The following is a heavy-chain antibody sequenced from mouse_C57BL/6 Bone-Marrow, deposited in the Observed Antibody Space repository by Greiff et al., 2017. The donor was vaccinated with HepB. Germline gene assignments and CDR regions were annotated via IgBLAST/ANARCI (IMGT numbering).Heavy chain of an antibody. J-gene: IGHJ4*01. D-gene: IGHD1-1*01. V-gene: IGHV5-17*01. CDR1: GFTFSDYG. Sequence: DVKLVESGGGLVKPGGSLKLSCAASGFTFSDYGMHWVRQAPEKGLEWVAYISSGSSTIYYADTVKGRFTISRDNAKNTRFLQMTSLRSEDTAMYYCARQNYGSSYGYAMDYWGQGTSVTVSS. CDR2: ISSGSSTI. CDR3: ARQNYGSSYGYAMDY.